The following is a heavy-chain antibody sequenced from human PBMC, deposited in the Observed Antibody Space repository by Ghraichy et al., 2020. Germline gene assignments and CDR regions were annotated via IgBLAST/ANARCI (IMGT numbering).Heavy chain of an antibody. CDR1: GYTFTSYG. J-gene: IGHJ5*02. V-gene: IGHV1-18*01. CDR2: ISAYNGNT. CDR3: ARELSIVVVPAAIPWLGGYNWFDP. Sequence: ASVKVSCKASGYTFTSYGISWVRQAPGQGLEWMGWISAYNGNTNYAQKLQGRVTMTTDTSTSTAYMELRSLRSDDTAVYYCARELSIVVVPAAIPWLGGYNWFDPWGQGTLVTVSS. D-gene: IGHD2-2*01.